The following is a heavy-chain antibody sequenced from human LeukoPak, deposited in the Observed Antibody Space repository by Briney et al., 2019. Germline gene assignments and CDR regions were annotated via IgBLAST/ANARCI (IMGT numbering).Heavy chain of an antibody. J-gene: IGHJ4*02. CDR1: GFTFSSYA. CDR2: ISGSGGNT. CDR3: AKDGKGAPVAGTGYFDY. V-gene: IGHV3-23*01. D-gene: IGHD6-19*01. Sequence: GASLRLSCAASGFTFSSYAMSWVRQAPGKGLEWVSVISGSGGNTYYADSVRGRFTISRDNSKNTLYLQMNSLRAEDTAIYYCAKDGKGAPVAGTGYFDYWGQGTLVTVSS.